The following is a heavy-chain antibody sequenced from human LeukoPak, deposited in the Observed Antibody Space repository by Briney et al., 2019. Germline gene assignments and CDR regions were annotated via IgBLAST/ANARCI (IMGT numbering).Heavy chain of an antibody. CDR1: GDSVTISY. V-gene: IGHV4-59*08. CDR2: VSSDGTT. Sequence: ASETLSLTCSVSGDSVTISYWNWIRQTPGKGLEWIGYVSSDGTTNYTPSLRSRLNLSVDTAKNDISLILTSVTAADTAIYYCARLDCLVEGRYNHWGRGTLVTVSS. J-gene: IGHJ4*02. CDR3: ARLDCLVEGRYNH. D-gene: IGHD5-24*01.